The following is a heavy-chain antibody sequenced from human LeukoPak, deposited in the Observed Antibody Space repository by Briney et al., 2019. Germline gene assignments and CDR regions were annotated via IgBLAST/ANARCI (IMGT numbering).Heavy chain of an antibody. J-gene: IGHJ6*03. V-gene: IGHV4-4*07. D-gene: IGHD3-9*01. Sequence: SETLSLTCTVSGGSISSYYWSWIRQPAGKGLEWIGRIYTSGGTNYNPSLKSRVTMSVDTSKNQFSLKLSSVTAADTAVYYCAREHYDILTGYPHYYYMDVWGKGTTVTVSS. CDR2: IYTSGGT. CDR1: GGSISSYY. CDR3: AREHYDILTGYPHYYYMDV.